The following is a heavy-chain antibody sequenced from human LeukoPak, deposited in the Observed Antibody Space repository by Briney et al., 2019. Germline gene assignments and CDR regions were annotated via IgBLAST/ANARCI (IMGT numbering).Heavy chain of an antibody. CDR1: GFTVSSNY. CDR3: ARVGYYDSTGYFDLFDY. J-gene: IGHJ4*02. Sequence: GGSLRLSCAASGFTVSSNYMSWVRQAPGKGLEWVSVIYSGGSTYYADSVKGRFTISRDNSKNTLYLQMNSLRAEDTAVYYCARVGYYDSTGYFDLFDYWGQGTLVTVSS. CDR2: IYSGGST. V-gene: IGHV3-53*01. D-gene: IGHD3-22*01.